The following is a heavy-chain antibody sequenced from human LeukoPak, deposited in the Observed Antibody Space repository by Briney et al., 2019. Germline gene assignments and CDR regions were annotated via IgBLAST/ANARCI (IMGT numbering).Heavy chain of an antibody. D-gene: IGHD3-10*01. CDR2: IDWNGANT. Sequence: PGGSLRLSCAASGFXFDDYGISWVRQVAGQGLEWVSGIDWNGANTGYADSVKGRFTISRDNAKKSLYLQMNSLRAEDTALYYCARGSTMVSDYWGQGTLVTVSS. CDR1: GFXFDDYG. CDR3: ARGSTMVSDY. V-gene: IGHV3-20*04. J-gene: IGHJ4*02.